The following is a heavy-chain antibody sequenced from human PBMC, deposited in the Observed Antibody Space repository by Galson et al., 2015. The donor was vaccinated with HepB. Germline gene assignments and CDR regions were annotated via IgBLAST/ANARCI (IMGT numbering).Heavy chain of an antibody. J-gene: IGHJ3*02. Sequence: SLRLSCAASGFTFSYYNMDCVRQAPGKGLEWVSYIRSSSSTIYYAESVKGRFTLSRDNAKNPLYLQMNSLRDEDTAVYYCARDNMVAGAVDIWGQGTMVTASS. CDR3: ARDNMVAGAVDI. V-gene: IGHV3-48*02. D-gene: IGHD5-12*01. CDR1: GFTFSYYN. CDR2: IRSSSSTI.